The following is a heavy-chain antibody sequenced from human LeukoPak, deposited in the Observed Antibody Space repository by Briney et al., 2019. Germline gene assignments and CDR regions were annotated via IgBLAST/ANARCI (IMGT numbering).Heavy chain of an antibody. CDR3: ARDHHEYGSGSYHYYYGMDV. V-gene: IGHV3-66*01. Sequence: PGGSLRLSCAASGFTFSSYAMSWVRQAPGKGLEWVSVIYSGGSTYYADSVKDRFTISRDNSKNTLYLQMNSLRAEDTAVYYCARDHHEYGSGSYHYYYGMDVWGQGTTVTVSS. J-gene: IGHJ6*02. CDR2: IYSGGST. CDR1: GFTFSSYA. D-gene: IGHD3-10*01.